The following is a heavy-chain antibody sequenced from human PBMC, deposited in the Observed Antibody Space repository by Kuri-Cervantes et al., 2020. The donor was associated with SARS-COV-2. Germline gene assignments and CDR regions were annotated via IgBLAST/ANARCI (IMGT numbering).Heavy chain of an antibody. Sequence: GESLKISCAASGFTLDDYAMHWVRQAPGKGLEWVSLISWDGGSTYYADSVKGRFTISRDNSKNSLYLQMNSLRAEDTALYYCTTLIDYWGQGALVTVSS. V-gene: IGHV3-43D*04. CDR3: TTLIDY. D-gene: IGHD1-1*01. J-gene: IGHJ4*02. CDR1: GFTLDDYA. CDR2: ISWDGGST.